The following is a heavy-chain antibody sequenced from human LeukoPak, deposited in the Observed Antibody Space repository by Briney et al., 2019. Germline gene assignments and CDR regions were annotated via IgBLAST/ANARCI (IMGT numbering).Heavy chain of an antibody. V-gene: IGHV4-39*07. Sequence: SETLSLTCTVSGVSISSSSYYWGWIRQPPGKGLEWIGSIYYSGSTYYNPSLKSRVTIDVDTSKNQFSLKLSSVTAADTAVYYCARSKAVWYYFDYWGQGTLVTVSS. CDR3: ARSKAVWYYFDY. D-gene: IGHD2-8*02. CDR1: GVSISSSSYY. CDR2: IYYSGST. J-gene: IGHJ4*02.